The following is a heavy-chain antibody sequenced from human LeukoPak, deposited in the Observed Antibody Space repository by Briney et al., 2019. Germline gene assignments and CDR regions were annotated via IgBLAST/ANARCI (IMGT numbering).Heavy chain of an antibody. J-gene: IGHJ6*03. Sequence: PGGSLRLSCAASGFTFSSYSMNWVRQAPGKGLEWVSYISSSSSTIYYADSVEGRFTISRDNAKNSLYLQMNSLRAEDTAVYYCATLLLWFGDGYMDVWGKGTTVTVSS. V-gene: IGHV3-48*01. CDR1: GFTFSSYS. CDR3: ATLLLWFGDGYMDV. D-gene: IGHD3-10*01. CDR2: ISSSSSTI.